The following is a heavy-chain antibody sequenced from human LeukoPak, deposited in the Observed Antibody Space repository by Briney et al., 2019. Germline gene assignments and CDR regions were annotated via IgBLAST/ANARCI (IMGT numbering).Heavy chain of an antibody. Sequence: SVKVSCKASGGIYRYNINWVRQAPGQGLEWMGGIIPPLRTANYAQQFQGRVTITTDDSTNTAYMELTGLTSEDAAVYYCATYGGHLAEYLQHWGQGTLVAVSS. CDR3: ATYGGHLAEYLQH. CDR2: IIPPLRTA. CDR1: GGIYRYN. J-gene: IGHJ1*01. D-gene: IGHD4-23*01. V-gene: IGHV1-69*16.